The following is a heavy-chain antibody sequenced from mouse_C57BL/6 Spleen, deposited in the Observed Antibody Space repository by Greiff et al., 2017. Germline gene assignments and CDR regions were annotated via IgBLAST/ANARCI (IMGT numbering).Heavy chain of an antibody. CDR3: ARDRGDYSNFYYFDY. V-gene: IGHV5-4*01. CDR1: GFTFSSYA. D-gene: IGHD2-5*01. J-gene: IGHJ2*01. Sequence: VMLVESGGGLVKPGGSLKLSCAASGFTFSSYAMSWVRQTPEKRLEWVATISDGGSYTYYPDNVKGRFTISRNNAKNNLYLQMSHLKSEDTAMYYCARDRGDYSNFYYFDYWGQGTTLTVSS. CDR2: ISDGGSYT.